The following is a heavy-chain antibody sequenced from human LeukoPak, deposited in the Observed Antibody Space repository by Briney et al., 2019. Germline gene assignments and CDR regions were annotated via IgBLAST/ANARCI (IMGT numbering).Heavy chain of an antibody. J-gene: IGHJ4*02. V-gene: IGHV4-59*01. Sequence: SETLSLTCTVSGGSISSYYWSWIRQSPGKGLEWIGYIYYGRSTDYNPSLKSRVTISKDTSKTQFSLRLSSVTAADTAVYYCARARLDSSGRFDYWGQGTLVTVSS. CDR3: ARARLDSSGRFDY. CDR2: IYYGRST. D-gene: IGHD3-22*01. CDR1: GGSISSYY.